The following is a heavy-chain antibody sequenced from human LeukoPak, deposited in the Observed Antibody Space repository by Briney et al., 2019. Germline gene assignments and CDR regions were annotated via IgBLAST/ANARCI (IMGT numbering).Heavy chain of an antibody. CDR1: GFTFSPSG. CDR2: ISGSGGST. Sequence: GGSLRLSCAASGFTFSPSGMNWVRQAPGKGLEWVSAISGSGGSTYYADSVKGRFTISRDNSKNTLYLQMNSLRAEDTAVYYCAKGGVSQQLGYWGQGTLVTVSS. V-gene: IGHV3-23*01. D-gene: IGHD6-13*01. CDR3: AKGGVSQQLGY. J-gene: IGHJ4*02.